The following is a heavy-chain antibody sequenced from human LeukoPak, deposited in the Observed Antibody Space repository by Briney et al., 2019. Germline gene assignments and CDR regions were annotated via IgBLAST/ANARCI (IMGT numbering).Heavy chain of an antibody. CDR1: GSMYNYY. CDR3: ARHISSGGTYAHFDY. Sequence: SETLSLTCAASGSMYNYYGSWIRRPPGKGLEWSGSIHYNGITNYSPSLKSRVTMSLDTSKNQVSLKLNSVSAADTAVYYCARHISSGGTYAHFDYWGQGTLVTVSS. CDR2: IHYNGIT. J-gene: IGHJ4*02. D-gene: IGHD1-26*01. V-gene: IGHV4-59*08.